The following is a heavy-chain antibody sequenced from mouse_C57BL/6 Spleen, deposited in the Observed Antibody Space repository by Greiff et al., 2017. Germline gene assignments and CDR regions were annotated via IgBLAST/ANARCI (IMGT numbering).Heavy chain of an antibody. Sequence: EVQRVESGGDLVKPGGSLKLSCAASGFTFSSYGMSWVRQTPEKRLEWVATISSGGSYTYYPDSVKGRFTISRDNAKNTLYQQMSSLKSEDTAMYYCARPNSGAKDYWGQGTSVTVSS. J-gene: IGHJ4*01. V-gene: IGHV5-6*01. CDR3: ARPNSGAKDY. CDR2: ISSGGSYT. CDR1: GFTFSSYG. D-gene: IGHD3-1*01.